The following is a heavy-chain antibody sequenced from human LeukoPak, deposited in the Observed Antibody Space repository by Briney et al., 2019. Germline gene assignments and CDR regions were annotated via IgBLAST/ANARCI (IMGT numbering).Heavy chain of an antibody. CDR1: GYTLTELS. Sequence: ASVKVSCKVSGYTLTELSMHWVRQAPGKGLEWMGGFDPEDGETIYAQKFQGRVTMTEDTSTDTAYMELSSLRSEDTAVYYCATDLRGYSGCGTPPGFDYFDYWGQGTLVTVSS. D-gene: IGHD5-12*01. J-gene: IGHJ4*02. V-gene: IGHV1-24*01. CDR3: ATDLRGYSGCGTPPGFDYFDY. CDR2: FDPEDGET.